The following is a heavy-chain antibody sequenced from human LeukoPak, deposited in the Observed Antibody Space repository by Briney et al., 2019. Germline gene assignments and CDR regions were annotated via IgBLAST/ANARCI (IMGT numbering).Heavy chain of an antibody. J-gene: IGHJ4*02. D-gene: IGHD3-10*01. CDR3: ARFNSWGGSSGNYYNADDY. CDR1: GYTFTNYG. CDR2: ISVHNGKT. Sequence: GASVKVFCKAAGYTFTNYGITWVRQAPGQGLEWMGWISVHNGKTSFAQKFQDRVNMTADTTTTTAYLELRSLRSDDTAVYYCARFNSWGGSSGNYYNADDYWGQGTLVTVSS. V-gene: IGHV1-18*01.